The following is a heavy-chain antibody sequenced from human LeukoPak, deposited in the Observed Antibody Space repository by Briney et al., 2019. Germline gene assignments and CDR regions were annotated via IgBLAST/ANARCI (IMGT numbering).Heavy chain of an antibody. CDR3: ARAQGYSSSWYVAFDI. Sequence: SVKVSCKASGYTCTGYYMHWVRQAPGQGLEWMGGIIPIFGTANYAQKFQGRVTITADESTSTAYMELSSLRSEDTAVYYCARAQGYSSSWYVAFDIWGQGTMVTVSS. CDR1: GYTCTGYY. V-gene: IGHV1-69*13. J-gene: IGHJ3*02. CDR2: IIPIFGTA. D-gene: IGHD6-13*01.